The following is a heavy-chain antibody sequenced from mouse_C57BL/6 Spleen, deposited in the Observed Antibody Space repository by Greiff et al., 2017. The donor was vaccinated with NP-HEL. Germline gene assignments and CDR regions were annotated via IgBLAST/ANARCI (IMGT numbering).Heavy chain of an antibody. Sequence: DVQLQESGPGLVKPSQSLSLTCSVTGYSITSGYYWNWIRQFPGNKLEWMGYISYDGSNNYNPSLKNRISITRDTSKNQFFLKLNSVTTEDTATYYCARGGSLGYGYYYAMDYWGQGTSVTVSS. D-gene: IGHD3-2*02. CDR1: GYSITSGYY. J-gene: IGHJ4*01. CDR3: ARGGSLGYGYYYAMDY. V-gene: IGHV3-6*01. CDR2: ISYDGSN.